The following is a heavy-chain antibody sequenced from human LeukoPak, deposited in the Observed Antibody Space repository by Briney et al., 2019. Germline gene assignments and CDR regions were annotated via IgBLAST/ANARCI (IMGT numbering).Heavy chain of an antibody. CDR1: GFTFNSYA. CDR3: AKDLDGYGGLRGDAFDI. D-gene: IGHD5-24*01. J-gene: IGHJ3*02. V-gene: IGHV3-23*01. Sequence: GGSLRLSCAASGFTFNSYALSWVRQAPGKGLEWVSAISDGGGSTYYADSVKGRFTISRDNSKNTVYLQMNSLRVEDTAVYYCAKDLDGYGGLRGDAFDIWGQGTMVIVSS. CDR2: ISDGGGST.